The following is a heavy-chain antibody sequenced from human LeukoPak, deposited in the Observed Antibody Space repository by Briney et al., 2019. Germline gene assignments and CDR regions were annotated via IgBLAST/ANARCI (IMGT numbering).Heavy chain of an antibody. D-gene: IGHD6-13*01. CDR2: IRYDGSNK. J-gene: IGHJ4*02. CDR1: GFTFSSYG. Sequence: PGGSLRLSCAASGFTFSSYGMHWVRQAPGKGLEWVAFIRYDGSNKYYADSVKGRFTISRDNSKNTLYLQMNSLRAEDTAVYYCAKDLSSSWYYFDYWGQGTLVTVSP. V-gene: IGHV3-30*02. CDR3: AKDLSSSWYYFDY.